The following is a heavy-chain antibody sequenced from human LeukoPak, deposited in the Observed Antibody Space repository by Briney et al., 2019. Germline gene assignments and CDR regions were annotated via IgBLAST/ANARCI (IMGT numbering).Heavy chain of an antibody. D-gene: IGHD5-18*01. J-gene: IGHJ4*02. CDR1: GGSISSYY. V-gene: IGHV4-59*12. CDR3: AREVDTAMVTHFDY. Sequence: SETLSLTCTVSGGSISSYYWSWIRQPPGKGLEWIGYIYYSGSTNYNPSLKSRVTISVDTSKNQFSLKLSSVTAADTAVYYCAREVDTAMVTHFDYWGQGTLVTVSS. CDR2: IYYSGST.